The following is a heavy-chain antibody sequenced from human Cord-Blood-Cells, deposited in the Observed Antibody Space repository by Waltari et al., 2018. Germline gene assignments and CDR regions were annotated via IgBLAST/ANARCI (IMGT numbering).Heavy chain of an antibody. Sequence: QVQLQESGPGLVKPSETLSLTGTVSGGSISRYYWSWIRPPAGKGLEWIGRIYTSGSTNYNPSLKRRVTMSVDTSKNQFSLKLSSVTAADTAVYYCARGIAVAGYNWFDPWGQGTLVTVSS. D-gene: IGHD6-19*01. CDR3: ARGIAVAGYNWFDP. V-gene: IGHV4-4*07. CDR2: IYTSGST. J-gene: IGHJ5*02. CDR1: GGSISRYY.